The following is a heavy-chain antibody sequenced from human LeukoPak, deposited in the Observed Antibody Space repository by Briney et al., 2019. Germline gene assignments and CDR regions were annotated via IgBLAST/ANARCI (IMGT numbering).Heavy chain of an antibody. D-gene: IGHD2-15*01. V-gene: IGHV2-5*01. J-gene: IGHJ4*02. CDR1: GFSIATRGGR. Sequence: SGPTLFHPTPTLTLTCTFSGFSIATRGGRVGWIRQPSGKALEGLSVIYWHDYVRYSPPLKSTLTITTHTSKTQVVLTMTNMDPVDTATYYCAHSFREVSCHGGSCYFDYWGQGILVTVSS. CDR3: AHSFREVSCHGGSCYFDY. CDR2: IYWHDYV.